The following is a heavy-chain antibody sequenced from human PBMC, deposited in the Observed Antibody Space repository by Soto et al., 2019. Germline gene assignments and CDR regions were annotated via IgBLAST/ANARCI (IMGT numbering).Heavy chain of an antibody. Sequence: EVQLVESGGGLVQPGGSLRLSCAASGFTFSSYSMNWVRQAPGKGLEWVSYISSSSSTIYYADSVKGRFTISRDNAKNSLYLQMNSLRAEDTAVYYCAREGFYYYSGMDVWGRGTTVTVSS. V-gene: IGHV3-48*01. CDR3: AREGFYYYSGMDV. CDR1: GFTFSSYS. J-gene: IGHJ6*02. CDR2: ISSSSSTI.